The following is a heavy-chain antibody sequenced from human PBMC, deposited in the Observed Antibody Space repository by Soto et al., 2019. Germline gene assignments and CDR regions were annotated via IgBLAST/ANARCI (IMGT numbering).Heavy chain of an antibody. V-gene: IGHV6-1*01. CDR3: ARARENLNRYYYYGMDV. Sequence: PSQTLSLTCAISGDSVSSNSAAWNWIRQSPSRGLEWLGRTYYRSKWYNDYAVSVKSRITINPDTSKNQFSLQLNSVTPEDTAVYYCARARENLNRYYYYGMDVWGQGTTVTVSS. J-gene: IGHJ6*02. CDR1: GDSVSSNSAA. CDR2: TYYRSKWYN.